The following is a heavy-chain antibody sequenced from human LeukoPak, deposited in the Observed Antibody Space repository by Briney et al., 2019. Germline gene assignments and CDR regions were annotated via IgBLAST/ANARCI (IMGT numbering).Heavy chain of an antibody. V-gene: IGHV1-2*02. J-gene: IGHJ4*02. Sequence: ASVKVSCKASGSTFTGYYMHWVRQAAGPGLEWLGWINPNSGGTNYAQKFQGRVTMTRDTSISTAYMELSRLRSDDTAVYYCARDFWSGYGHFDYWGQGTLVTVSS. D-gene: IGHD3-3*01. CDR2: INPNSGGT. CDR1: GSTFTGYY. CDR3: ARDFWSGYGHFDY.